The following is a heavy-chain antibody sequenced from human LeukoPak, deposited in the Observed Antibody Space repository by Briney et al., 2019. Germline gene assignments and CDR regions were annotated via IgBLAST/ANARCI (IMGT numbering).Heavy chain of an antibody. D-gene: IGHD1-14*01. V-gene: IGHV4-59*12. CDR2: IYYSGST. CDR1: GGSISSYY. Sequence: RPSETLSLTCTVSGGSISSYYWSWIRQPPGKGLEWIGYIYYSGSTNYNPSLKSRVTMSVDTSKNQFSLKLSSVTAADTAVYYCARWGGNLDAFDIWGQGTMVTVSS. J-gene: IGHJ3*02. CDR3: ARWGGNLDAFDI.